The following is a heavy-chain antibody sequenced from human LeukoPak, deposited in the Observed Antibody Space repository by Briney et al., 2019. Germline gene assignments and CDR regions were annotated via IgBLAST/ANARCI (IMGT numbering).Heavy chain of an antibody. J-gene: IGHJ4*02. CDR1: GFTFSSYG. V-gene: IGHV3-30*02. CDR2: IRYDGSNK. Sequence: GGSLRLSCAASGFTFSSYGMHWVRQGPGREMEWVAFIRYDGSNKFYADSAKGRFTISRDNSKNTLYLQMNSLRAEDTAVYYCAKDSMFGGGHFDYWGQGTLVTVSS. D-gene: IGHD3-16*01. CDR3: AKDSMFGGGHFDY.